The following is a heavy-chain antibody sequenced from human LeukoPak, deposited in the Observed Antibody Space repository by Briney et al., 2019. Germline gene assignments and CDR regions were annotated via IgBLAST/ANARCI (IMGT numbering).Heavy chain of an antibody. J-gene: IGHJ4*02. CDR2: ITPDAGRT. D-gene: IGHD7-27*01. CDR3: VQDWAWGAFGY. CDR1: GFTFSNYG. V-gene: IGHV3-23*01. Sequence: GGSLRLSCAASGFTFSNYGMNWVRQAPGMGLEWVSGITPDAGRTYYADSVKGRFTIYRDNSKNTVYLQMNSLGAEDTAVYYCVQDWAWGAFGYWGQGTLVTVSS.